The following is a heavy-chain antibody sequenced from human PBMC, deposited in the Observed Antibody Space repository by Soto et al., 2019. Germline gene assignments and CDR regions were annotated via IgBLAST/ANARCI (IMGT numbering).Heavy chain of an antibody. CDR3: ARDHRRGSTSCYVSGVNWFDP. J-gene: IGHJ5*02. V-gene: IGHV3-7*01. CDR2: IKQDGSEK. D-gene: IGHD2-2*01. Sequence: GGSLRLSCAASGFTFSSYWMSWVRQAPGKXLEWVANIKQDGSEKYYVDSVKGRFTISRDNAKNSLYLQMNSLRAEDTAVYYCARDHRRGSTSCYVSGVNWFDPWGQGTLVTVSS. CDR1: GFTFSSYW.